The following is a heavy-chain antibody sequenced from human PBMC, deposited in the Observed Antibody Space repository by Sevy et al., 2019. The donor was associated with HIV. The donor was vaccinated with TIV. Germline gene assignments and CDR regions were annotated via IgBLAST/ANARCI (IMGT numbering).Heavy chain of an antibody. V-gene: IGHV3-48*02. Sequence: GGSLRLSCATSAFTFSTYYMNWVRQAPGKGLEWVSSISSGGDTISYAELGRGRFTISRDNAKSSLYLQMNSLRDEDTAVYYCARGTGLLVRGAYYFDYWGQGSLVTVSS. CDR2: ISSGGDTI. D-gene: IGHD3-22*01. CDR1: AFTFSTYY. J-gene: IGHJ4*02. CDR3: ARGTGLLVRGAYYFDY.